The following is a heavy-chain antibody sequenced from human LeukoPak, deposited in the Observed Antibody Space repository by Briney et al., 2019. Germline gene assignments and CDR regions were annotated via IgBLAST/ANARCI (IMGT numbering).Heavy chain of an antibody. CDR1: GFTFSSNG. V-gene: IGHV3-33*01. Sequence: GGSLRLSCAASGFTFSSNGMHWVRQAPGKGLEWVAVIWYDGSNKYYADSVKGRFTISRDNSKNKVYLQMNSLRVEDTAVYYCVRRGPDKSLDYWGQGTLVTVSS. CDR3: VRRGPDKSLDY. D-gene: IGHD3-10*01. J-gene: IGHJ4*02. CDR2: IWYDGSNK.